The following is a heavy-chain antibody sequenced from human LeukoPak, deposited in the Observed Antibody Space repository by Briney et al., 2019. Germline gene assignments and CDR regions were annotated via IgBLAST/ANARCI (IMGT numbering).Heavy chain of an antibody. D-gene: IGHD3-22*01. CDR2: IYYSGST. V-gene: IGHV4-61*05. CDR1: GGSISSSSYY. J-gene: IGHJ4*02. Sequence: SETLSLTCTVSGGSISSSSYYWGWIRQPPGKGLEWIGYIYYSGSTNYNPSLKSRVTISVDTSKNQFSLKLSSVTAADTAVYYCARVGGPYDSSGYYGLWGQGTLVTVSS. CDR3: ARVGGPYDSSGYYGL.